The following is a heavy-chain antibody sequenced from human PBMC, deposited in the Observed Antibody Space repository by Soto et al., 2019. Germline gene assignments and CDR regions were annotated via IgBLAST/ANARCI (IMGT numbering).Heavy chain of an antibody. CDR1: GFTFSSYV. CDR3: ARGPRAPPPHDYGMDV. J-gene: IGHJ6*02. V-gene: IGHV3-23*01. CDR2: ISGSGGST. Sequence: EVQLLESGGGLVQPGGSLRLSCAASGFTFSSYVMNWVRQAPGKGLEWVAAISGSGGSTYYGDSVEGRFTVSRDNPKNTLYLQMNSLSAEGTAVYYCARGPRAPPPHDYGMDVWGQGTTVTVSS.